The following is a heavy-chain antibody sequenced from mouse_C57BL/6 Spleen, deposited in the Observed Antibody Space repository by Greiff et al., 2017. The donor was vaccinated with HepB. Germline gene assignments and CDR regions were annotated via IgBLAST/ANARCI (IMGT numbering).Heavy chain of an antibody. Sequence: EVMLVESGGGLVKPGGSLKLSCAASGFTFSSYAMSWVRQTPEKRLEWVATISDGGSYTYYPDNVKGRFTISRDNAKNNLYLQMSHLKSEDTAMYYCARDKVAPRYFDYWGQGTTLTVAS. V-gene: IGHV5-4*01. D-gene: IGHD1-1*01. CDR3: ARDKVAPRYFDY. CDR2: ISDGGSYT. CDR1: GFTFSSYA. J-gene: IGHJ2*01.